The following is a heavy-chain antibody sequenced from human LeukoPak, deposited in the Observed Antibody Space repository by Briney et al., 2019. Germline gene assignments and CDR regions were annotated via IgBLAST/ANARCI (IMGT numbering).Heavy chain of an antibody. D-gene: IGHD4-17*01. V-gene: IGHV3-33*05. CDR2: ISYDGSNK. Sequence: GGSLRLSCAAFGFSVTTHGMSWVRQAPGKGLEWVATISYDGSNKYHADSVKGRFTISRDSPKNTVFLQMTSLRVEDSAVYYCARVRDYGDYVDYWGQGTLVTVSS. CDR3: ARVRDYGDYVDY. CDR1: GFSVTTHG. J-gene: IGHJ4*02.